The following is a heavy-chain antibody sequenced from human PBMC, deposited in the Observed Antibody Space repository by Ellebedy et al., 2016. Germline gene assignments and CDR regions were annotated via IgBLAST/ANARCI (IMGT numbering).Heavy chain of an antibody. CDR3: TKGYYWD. J-gene: IGHJ4*02. Sequence: GGSLRLSXATSGFTFTDEYMDWVRQVPGKGLEWVGRSKNKANNYATQYAASGKGRFTISRDDSKNSLDLQMNGLKTEDTAVYYCTKGYYWDWGQGTLVTVSS. CDR1: GFTFTDEY. V-gene: IGHV3-72*01. CDR2: SKNKANNYAT. D-gene: IGHD3-3*01.